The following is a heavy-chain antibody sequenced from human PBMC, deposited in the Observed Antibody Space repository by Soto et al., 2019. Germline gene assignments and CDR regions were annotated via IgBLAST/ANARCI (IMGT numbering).Heavy chain of an antibody. D-gene: IGHD3-3*01. CDR1: GGSMSSYY. Sequence: QVHLQQSGPGLVNPSETLSLTCTVSGGSMSSYYWTWIQQPAGKGLEWIGRVYSSGGTHYNPSLKSRVTISLDTSKNQFSLRLLSVTDADTAVYYCARGQRFSDWFDPWGQGTLVTVSS. CDR2: VYSSGGT. V-gene: IGHV4-4*07. J-gene: IGHJ5*02. CDR3: ARGQRFSDWFDP.